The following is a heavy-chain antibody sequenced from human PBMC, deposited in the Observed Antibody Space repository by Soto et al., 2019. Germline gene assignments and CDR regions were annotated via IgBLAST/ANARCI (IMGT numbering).Heavy chain of an antibody. V-gene: IGHV3-73*02. D-gene: IGHD6-13*01. CDR2: IRSKANSYAT. J-gene: IGHJ3*02. CDR3: TRREGSWYLNDAFDI. CDR1: GFTFSGSA. Sequence: EVQLVESGGGLVQPGGSLKLSCAASGFTFSGSAMHWVRQASGKGLEWVGRIRSKANSYATAYAASVKGRFTISRDDSKNTAYLQMNSLKTEDTAVYYCTRREGSWYLNDAFDIWGRGTMVTVSS.